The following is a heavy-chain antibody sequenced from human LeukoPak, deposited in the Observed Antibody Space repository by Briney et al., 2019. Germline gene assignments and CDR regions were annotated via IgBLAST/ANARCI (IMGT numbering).Heavy chain of an antibody. J-gene: IGHJ3*01. CDR1: GFTFSSYS. CDR3: ARGGLNFDVFDL. V-gene: IGHV3-21*01. CDR2: IGSRSTYT. D-gene: IGHD1-7*01. Sequence: KPGGSLTLSCAASGFTFSSYSTNWVRQAPGGGLEWVSSIGSRSTYTYSADSVKRRFTNPRDSANNALYLQMNSLRAGDTAGYYCARGGLNFDVFDLWGEGTMVSVSS.